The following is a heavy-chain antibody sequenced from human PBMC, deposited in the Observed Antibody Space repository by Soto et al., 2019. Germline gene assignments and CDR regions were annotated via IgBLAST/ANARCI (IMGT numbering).Heavy chain of an antibody. V-gene: IGHV3-11*06. CDR2: SSNSGTFT. J-gene: IGHJ4*02. Sequence: GGSLRLSCEGSGFTFSDYYMSWIRQAPGKGLEWISYSSNSGTFTKYADSVKGRFSISRANTKNLLFLQMNSLRAEDTALYYCARSGDNYNLLDYWTQGTPDTVSS. D-gene: IGHD1-1*01. CDR3: ARSGDNYNLLDY. CDR1: GFTFSDYY.